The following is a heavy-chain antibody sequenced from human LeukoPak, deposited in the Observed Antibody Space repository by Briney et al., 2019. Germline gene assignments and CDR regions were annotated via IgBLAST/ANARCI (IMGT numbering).Heavy chain of an antibody. CDR2: IIPILGIA. Sequence: SVKVSCMASGGTFSSYAISWVRQAPGQGVEWMGRIIPILGIANSAQKSQGRVTITADKSTSTAYMELSSLRSEDTAVYYCARAAGAYSYGSNFDYWGQGTLVTVSS. J-gene: IGHJ4*02. CDR1: GGTFSSYA. V-gene: IGHV1-69*04. D-gene: IGHD5-18*01. CDR3: ARAAGAYSYGSNFDY.